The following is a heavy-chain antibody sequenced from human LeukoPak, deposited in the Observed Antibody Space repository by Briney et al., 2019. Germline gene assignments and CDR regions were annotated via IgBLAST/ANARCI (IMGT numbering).Heavy chain of an antibody. CDR3: ARERGTIVDSSGPTWFDA. Sequence: SETLSLTCTVSGGSISHYYWSWIRQPAGKGMEWIGRIYTSGRTNYKPSLKSRVTMSIDTSKDQFSLNVTSVTAADTAMYFCARERGTIVDSSGPTWFDAWGQGILVIVSS. J-gene: IGHJ5*02. V-gene: IGHV4-4*07. D-gene: IGHD1-14*01. CDR2: IYTSGRT. CDR1: GGSISHYY.